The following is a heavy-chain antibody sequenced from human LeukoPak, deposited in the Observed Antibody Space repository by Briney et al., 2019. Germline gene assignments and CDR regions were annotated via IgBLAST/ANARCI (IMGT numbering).Heavy chain of an antibody. CDR1: GFIFSDHY. CDR2: TRDEANIYTT. D-gene: IGHD1-26*01. CDR3: ASPVGATTVRAFDI. J-gene: IGHJ3*02. Sequence: GGSLRLSCAASGFIFSDHYMDWVRQAPGKGLEWVGRTRDEANIYTTKYAASVKGRFTISRDDSKNSLYLQMNSLKTEDTAVYYCASPVGATTVRAFDIWGQGTMVTVSS. V-gene: IGHV3-72*01.